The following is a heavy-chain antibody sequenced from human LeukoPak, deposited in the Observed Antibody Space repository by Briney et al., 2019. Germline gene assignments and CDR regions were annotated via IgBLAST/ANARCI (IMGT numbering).Heavy chain of an antibody. V-gene: IGHV4-30-4*01. D-gene: IGHD2-2*01. J-gene: IGHJ6*02. CDR2: IYYSGST. CDR1: GGSISSGDYY. Sequence: TLSLTCTVSGGSISSGDYYWSWIRQPPGKGLEWIGYIYYSGSTYYNPSLKSRVTISVDTSKNQFSLKLSSVTAADTAVYYCAREYVVPAHHHYYYGMDVWGQGTTVTVSS. CDR3: AREYVVPAHHHYYYGMDV.